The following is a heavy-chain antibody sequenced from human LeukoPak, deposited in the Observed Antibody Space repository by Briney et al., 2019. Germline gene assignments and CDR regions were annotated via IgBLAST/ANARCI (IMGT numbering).Heavy chain of an antibody. J-gene: IGHJ4*01. Sequence: SETLSLTCTVSGGSISSGSFYGGWVRQPPGKRLEWIATIHYSGTTYYTPSLKSRVTMSVDASKNQFSLRLSSVTAADTAVYYCARVVVPGYFDLWGHGTLVPVSS. CDR1: GGSISSGSFY. CDR2: IHYSGTT. V-gene: IGHV4-39*07. CDR3: ARVVVPGYFDL.